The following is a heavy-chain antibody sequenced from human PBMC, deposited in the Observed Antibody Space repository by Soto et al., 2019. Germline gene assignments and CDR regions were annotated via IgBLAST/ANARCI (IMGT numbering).Heavy chain of an antibody. CDR1: GFTFSNAW. J-gene: IGHJ4*02. CDR3: TTGSSGWGYFDY. Sequence: PGGSLRLSCAASGFTFSNAWMSWVRQAPGKGLEWVGRIKSKTDGGTTDYAAPVKGRFTISRDDSKNTLYLQMNSLKTEDTAVYYCTTGSSGWGYFDYWGQGTLVTVSS. D-gene: IGHD6-19*01. V-gene: IGHV3-15*01. CDR2: IKSKTDGGTT.